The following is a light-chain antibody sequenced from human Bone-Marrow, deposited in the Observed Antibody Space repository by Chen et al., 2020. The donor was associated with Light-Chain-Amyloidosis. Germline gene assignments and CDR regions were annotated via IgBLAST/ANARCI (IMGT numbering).Light chain of an antibody. Sequence: EIVLTQSPGTLSLSPGERATLSCRASQSVTSDYLAWYQQKYGQAPRLLVYAASSRATGIPDRFSGSGSGADFTLTISGLEPEDFAVYYCQQYSRSPYTFGHGTKLEIK. CDR3: QQYSRSPYT. V-gene: IGKV3-20*01. J-gene: IGKJ2*01. CDR1: QSVTSDY. CDR2: AAS.